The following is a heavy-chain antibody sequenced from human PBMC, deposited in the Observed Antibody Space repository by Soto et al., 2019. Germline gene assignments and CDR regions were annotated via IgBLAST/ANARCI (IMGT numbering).Heavy chain of an antibody. D-gene: IGHD3-10*01. J-gene: IGHJ4*02. Sequence: SETLSLTCTVSGGSIISGYWSWIRQPPGKGLEWIGYISHSGSTYYNPSLKSRVTISVDTSKNQFSLKLSSVTAADTAVYYCARQRITMVRGKYYFDYWGQGTLVTVSS. CDR1: GGSIISGY. CDR3: ARQRITMVRGKYYFDY. V-gene: IGHV4-59*08. CDR2: ISHSGST.